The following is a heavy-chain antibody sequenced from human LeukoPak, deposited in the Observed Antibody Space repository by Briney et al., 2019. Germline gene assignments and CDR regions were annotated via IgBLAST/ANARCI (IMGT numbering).Heavy chain of an antibody. D-gene: IGHD3-3*01. CDR3: ARDRSDYDFWSGYLRDYHMDV. V-gene: IGHV3-21*01. CDR2: ISSSSSYI. CDR1: GFTFSSYS. Sequence: GGSLRLSCAASGFTFSSYSMNWVRQAPGKGLEWVSSISSSSSYIYYADSVKGRFTISRDNAKNSLYLQMNSLRAEDTAVYYCARDRSDYDFWSGYLRDYHMDVWGKGTTVTVSS. J-gene: IGHJ6*03.